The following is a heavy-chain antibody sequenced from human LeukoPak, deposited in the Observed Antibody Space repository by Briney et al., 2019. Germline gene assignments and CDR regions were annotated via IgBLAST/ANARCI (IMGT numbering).Heavy chain of an antibody. J-gene: IGHJ4*02. CDR3: ARVRVGATGFDY. CDR1: GFTFSSYS. CDR2: IYSGGST. Sequence: GGSLRLSCAASGFTFSSYSMTWVRQAPGKGLGWVSVIYSGGSTYYADSMKGRFTISRDNSKKTLYLQLNSLRAEDTAVYYCARVRVGATGFDYWGQGTLVTVSS. D-gene: IGHD1-26*01. V-gene: IGHV3-53*01.